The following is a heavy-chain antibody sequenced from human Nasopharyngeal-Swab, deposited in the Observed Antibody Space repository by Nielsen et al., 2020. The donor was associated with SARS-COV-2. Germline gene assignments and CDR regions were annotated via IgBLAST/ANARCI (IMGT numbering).Heavy chain of an antibody. CDR2: IIPIFGTA. CDR3: ASQGATGTHYYYYYMDV. V-gene: IGHV1-69*13. D-gene: IGHD1-1*01. CDR1: GGTFSSYA. Sequence: SVKVSCKASGGTFSSYAISRVRQAPGQGLEWMGGIIPIFGTANYAQKFQGRVTITADESTSTAYMELSSLRSEDTAVYYCASQGATGTHYYYYYMDVWGKGTTVTVSS. J-gene: IGHJ6*03.